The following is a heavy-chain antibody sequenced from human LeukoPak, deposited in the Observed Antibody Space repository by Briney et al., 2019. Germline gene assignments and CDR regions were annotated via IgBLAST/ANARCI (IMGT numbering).Heavy chain of an antibody. CDR3: ARESRRIGVWFDP. J-gene: IGHJ5*02. CDR1: GGSISSSSYY. D-gene: IGHD2-8*01. CDR2: INHSGST. Sequence: SETLSLTCTVSGGSISSSSYYWGWIRQPPGKGLEWIGEINHSGSTNYNPSLKSRVTISVDTSKNQFSLKLSSVTAADTAVYYCARESRRIGVWFDPWGQGTLVTVSS. V-gene: IGHV4-39*07.